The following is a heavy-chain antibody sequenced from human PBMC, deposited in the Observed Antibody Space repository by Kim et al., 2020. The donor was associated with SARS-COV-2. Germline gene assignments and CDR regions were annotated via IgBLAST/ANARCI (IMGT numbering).Heavy chain of an antibody. CDR3: ARDHDYGDYSLSAMLGAYYYDGMDV. CDR2: ISSSSSYI. CDR1: GFTFSSYS. D-gene: IGHD4-17*01. V-gene: IGHV3-21*01. J-gene: IGHJ6*02. Sequence: GGSLRLSCAASGFTFSSYSMNWVRQAPGKGLEWVSSISSSSSYIYYADSVKGRFTISRDNAKNSLYLQMNSLRAEDTAVYYCARDHDYGDYSLSAMLGAYYYDGMDVWGQGTTVTVSS.